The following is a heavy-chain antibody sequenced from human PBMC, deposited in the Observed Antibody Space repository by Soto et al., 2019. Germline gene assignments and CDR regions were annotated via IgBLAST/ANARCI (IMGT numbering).Heavy chain of an antibody. J-gene: IGHJ6*03. CDR2: INHSGST. CDR3: ARGAARGRGYYYYYMDV. Sequence: SETLSLTCAVYGGSFSGYYWSWIRQPPGKGLEWIGEINHSGSTNYNPSLKSRVTISVDTSKNQFSLKLSSVTAADTAVYYCARGAARGRGYYYYYMDVWGKGTTVTVSS. D-gene: IGHD6-6*01. V-gene: IGHV4-34*01. CDR1: GGSFSGYY.